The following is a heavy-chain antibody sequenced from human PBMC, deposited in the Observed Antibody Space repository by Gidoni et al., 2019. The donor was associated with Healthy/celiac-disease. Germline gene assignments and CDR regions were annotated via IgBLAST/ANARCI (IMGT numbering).Heavy chain of an antibody. D-gene: IGHD6-13*01. CDR2: IHYSGNT. J-gene: IGHJ5*02. Sequence: QVQLQESGPGLVKPSQTLSLTCTVSGGSISRGDYYWSWIRQPPGKGLEWIGYIHYSGNTYYNPSLKSRVAFSVDTSKNQFSLKLSSVTAADTAVYYCARASSSWDGGWFDPWGQGTLVTVSS. V-gene: IGHV4-30-4*01. CDR1: GGSISRGDYY. CDR3: ARASSSWDGGWFDP.